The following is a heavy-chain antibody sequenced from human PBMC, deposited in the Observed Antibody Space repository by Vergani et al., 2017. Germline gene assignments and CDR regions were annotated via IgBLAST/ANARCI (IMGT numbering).Heavy chain of an antibody. D-gene: IGHD2-15*01. CDR1: GYTFTGYY. V-gene: IGHV1-2*02. CDR2: INPNSGGT. J-gene: IGHJ4*02. Sequence: QVQLVQSGAEVKKPGASVKVSCKASGYTFTGYYMHWVRQAPGQGLEWMGWINPNSGGTNYAQKFQGRVTMTRDTSISTAYMELSRLRSDDTAVYYCARVVAVVVTRGGFDYWGQGTLVTVSS. CDR3: ARVVAVVVTRGGFDY.